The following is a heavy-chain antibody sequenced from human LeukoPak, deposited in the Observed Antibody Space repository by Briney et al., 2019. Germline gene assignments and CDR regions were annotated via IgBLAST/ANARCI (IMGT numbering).Heavy chain of an antibody. Sequence: GGSLRLSCAASVFTFDDYAMRWVRHAPGEGLEWVSGISGIIGSIGYADPVKGRFTISRDTVKSTLYLQMSSLRAEDTALYYCAQDFRSGSYYGLFDYGGQGTLVTVS. CDR2: ISGIIGSI. D-gene: IGHD3-10*01. CDR1: VFTFDDYA. J-gene: IGHJ4*02. V-gene: IGHV3-9*01. CDR3: AQDFRSGSYYGLFDY.